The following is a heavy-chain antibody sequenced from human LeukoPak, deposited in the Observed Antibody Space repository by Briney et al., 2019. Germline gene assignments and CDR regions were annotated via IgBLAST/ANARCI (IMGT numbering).Heavy chain of an antibody. D-gene: IGHD2-15*01. CDR3: ARDPSYCSGGSCYPDY. CDR1: GGTFSSYT. V-gene: IGHV1-69*04. J-gene: IGHJ4*02. Sequence: SVKVSCKASGGTFSSYTISWVRQAPGQGLEWMGRIIPILGIANYAQKFQGRVTITADKSTSTAYMELSSLRSEDTAVYYRARDPSYCSGGSCYPDYWGQGTLVTVSS. CDR2: IIPILGIA.